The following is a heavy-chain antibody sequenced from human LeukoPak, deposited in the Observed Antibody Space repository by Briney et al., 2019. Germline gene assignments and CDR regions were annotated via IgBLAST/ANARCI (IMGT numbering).Heavy chain of an antibody. V-gene: IGHV1-69*05. J-gene: IGHJ4*02. Sequence: SVKVSCKASGGTFSSSAISWVRQAPGQGLEWIGGIIPIFGAANYAQKFQGRVTITTDESTSTAYMELSSLRSEDTAVYYCARGFSCTNYLGYFDYWGQGTLVTVSS. CDR2: IIPIFGAA. D-gene: IGHD1-7*01. CDR3: ARGFSCTNYLGYFDY. CDR1: GGTFSSSA.